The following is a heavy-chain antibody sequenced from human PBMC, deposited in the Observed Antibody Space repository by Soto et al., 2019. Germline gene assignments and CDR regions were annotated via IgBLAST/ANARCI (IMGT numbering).Heavy chain of an antibody. CDR3: AKRSPTVTTFTTWGMDV. CDR2: ISGSGGST. CDR1: GFTFSSYA. V-gene: IGHV3-23*01. D-gene: IGHD4-17*01. J-gene: IGHJ6*02. Sequence: GALRLSCAASGFTFSSYAMRWVRQAPGKGLEWVSAISGSGGSTYYADSVKGRFTISRDNSKNTLYLQMNSLRAEDTAVYYCAKRSPTVTTFTTWGMDVWGQGTTVTVSS.